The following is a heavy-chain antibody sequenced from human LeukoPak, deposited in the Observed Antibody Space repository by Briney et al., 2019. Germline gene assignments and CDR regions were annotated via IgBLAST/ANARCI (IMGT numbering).Heavy chain of an antibody. D-gene: IGHD2-2*01. J-gene: IGHJ3*02. V-gene: IGHV5-51*01. CDR3: ARRTAAPGAFDI. CDR1: GYTFTTYA. CDR2: IYPGDSDT. Sequence: GESLKISRKGSGYTFTTYAIGWGRQKPGEGLEGMGIIYPGDSDTRYSPSFQGQVTISADKSISTAYLQWSSLKASDSAMYYCARRTAAPGAFDIWGQGTMVTVSS.